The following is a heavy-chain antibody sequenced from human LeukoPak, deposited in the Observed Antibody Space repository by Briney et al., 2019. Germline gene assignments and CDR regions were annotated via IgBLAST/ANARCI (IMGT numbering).Heavy chain of an antibody. J-gene: IGHJ4*02. CDR2: IYTSGST. Sequence: SSEALSLSCTVSGGSISSYYWSWIRQPAGKGLEWIGRIYTSGSTNYNPSLKSRVTMSVDTSKNQFSLKLSSVTAADTAVYWCARENTGTTAFDYWGQGTLVTVSS. D-gene: IGHD4-17*01. V-gene: IGHV4-4*07. CDR3: ARENTGTTAFDY. CDR1: GGSISSYY.